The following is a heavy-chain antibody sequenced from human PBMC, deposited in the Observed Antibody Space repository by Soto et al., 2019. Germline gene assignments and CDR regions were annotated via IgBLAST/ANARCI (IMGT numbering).Heavy chain of an antibody. CDR2: ISWNSGSI. J-gene: IGHJ4*02. D-gene: IGHD3-3*01. CDR1: EFTFDDYA. V-gene: IGHV3-9*01. CDR3: AKAGFWSGYYSLVDY. Sequence: EVQLVESGGGLVQPGRSLRLSCAASEFTFDDYAMHWVRQAPGKGLEWVSGISWNSGSIGYADSVKGRFTISRDNAKNSLYLQMNSLRAEDTALYYCAKAGFWSGYYSLVDYWGQGTLVTVSS.